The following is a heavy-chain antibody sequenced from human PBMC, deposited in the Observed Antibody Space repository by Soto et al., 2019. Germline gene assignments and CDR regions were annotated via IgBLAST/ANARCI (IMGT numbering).Heavy chain of an antibody. D-gene: IGHD2-2*02. Sequence: QVQLVQSGAEVKKPGSSVEVSCKASGCTFSSYAISWVRQAPGQGLEWMGGIIPIFGTANYAQKFQGRVTITADEPTSTAYMELSSLRSEDTAVYYCARGLYATYYYGMDVWGQGTTVTVSS. CDR1: GCTFSSYA. V-gene: IGHV1-69*12. CDR3: ARGLYATYYYGMDV. J-gene: IGHJ6*02. CDR2: IIPIFGTA.